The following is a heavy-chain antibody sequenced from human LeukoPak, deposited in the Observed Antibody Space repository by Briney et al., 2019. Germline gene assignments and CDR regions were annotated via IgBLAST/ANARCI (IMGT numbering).Heavy chain of an antibody. Sequence: SETLSLTCAVYGGSFSGYYWSWIRQPPGKGLEWIGEINHSGSTNYNPSLKSRVTISVDTSKNQFSLKLSSVTAADTAVYYCARRGSTSCYRCSGLGYWGQGTLVTVSS. CDR3: ARRGSTSCYRCSGLGY. D-gene: IGHD2-2*01. V-gene: IGHV4-34*01. CDR1: GGSFSGYY. J-gene: IGHJ4*02. CDR2: INHSGST.